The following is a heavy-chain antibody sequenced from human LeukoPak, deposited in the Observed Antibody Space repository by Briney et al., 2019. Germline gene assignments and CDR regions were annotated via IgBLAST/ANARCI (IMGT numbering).Heavy chain of an antibody. CDR3: AKPISGGLAVTADWFDP. CDR2: INSNAIST. D-gene: IGHD6-19*01. Sequence: GGSLRLSCGASGFSLSFSAMSWVRQAPGRGLEWVSTINSNAISTYYAASVKARFTISRDNSKSTLYLQLNSLRAEDTAVYYCAKPISGGLAVTADWFDPWGQGTLVTVSS. V-gene: IGHV3-23*01. CDR1: GFSLSFSA. J-gene: IGHJ5*02.